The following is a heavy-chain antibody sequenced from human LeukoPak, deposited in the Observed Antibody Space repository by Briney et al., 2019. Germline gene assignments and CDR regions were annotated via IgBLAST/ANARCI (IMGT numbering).Heavy chain of an antibody. CDR1: GFTVSNNY. J-gene: IGHJ4*02. Sequence: GGSLRPSCAASGFTVSNNYMSWVRQAPGKGLEWVSVIYSVGSTYYADSVKGRFTISRDNSKNTLYLQMNSLRAEDTAVYYCARAVYSSGWYGYYFDYWGQGTLVTVSS. CDR2: IYSVGST. V-gene: IGHV3-66*01. D-gene: IGHD6-19*01. CDR3: ARAVYSSGWYGYYFDY.